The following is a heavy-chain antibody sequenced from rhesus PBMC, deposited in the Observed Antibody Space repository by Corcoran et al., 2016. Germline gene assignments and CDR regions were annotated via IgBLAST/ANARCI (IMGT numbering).Heavy chain of an antibody. D-gene: IGHD1-44*02. Sequence: QVQLQESGPGVVKPSETLSLTCAVSGGSISSYWWGWIRQPPGKGLEWMGRIYGSGGSTNYNPSLKSRVTISRDTSKNQFSLKLSSVTAADTAVYYCARGEWELLSYWGQGVLVTVSS. CDR2: IYGSGGST. CDR1: GGSISSYW. J-gene: IGHJ4*01. V-gene: IGHV4-160*01. CDR3: ARGEWELLSY.